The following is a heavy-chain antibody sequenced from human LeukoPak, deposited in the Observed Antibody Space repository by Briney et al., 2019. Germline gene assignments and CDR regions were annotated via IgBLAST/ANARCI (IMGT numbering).Heavy chain of an antibody. CDR2: ISGTGASK. CDR1: GFTFNTHA. J-gene: IGHJ6*02. D-gene: IGHD1-1*01. V-gene: IGHV3-23*01. CDR3: AKRGTPLTGYYYGMDV. Sequence: GGSLRLSCAASGFTFNTHALSWVRQAPGRGLEWVSAISGTGASKFYADSVKGRFTISRDNSENRLYLQMNSLRVEDTAVYYCAKRGTPLTGYYYGMDVWGQGTTVTVSS.